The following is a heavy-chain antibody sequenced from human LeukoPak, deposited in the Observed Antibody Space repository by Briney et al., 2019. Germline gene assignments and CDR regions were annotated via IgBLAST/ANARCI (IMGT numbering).Heavy chain of an antibody. J-gene: IGHJ4*02. CDR2: IIPIFGTA. Sequence: ASVKVSCKASGGTFSSYAISWVRQAPGQGLEWLGGIIPIFGTANYAQRFQGRVTITADESASTAYMELSSLRSEDTAVYYCARVGGTTGFDYWGQGTLVTVSS. CDR1: GGTFSSYA. V-gene: IGHV1-69*13. D-gene: IGHD4-17*01. CDR3: ARVGGTTGFDY.